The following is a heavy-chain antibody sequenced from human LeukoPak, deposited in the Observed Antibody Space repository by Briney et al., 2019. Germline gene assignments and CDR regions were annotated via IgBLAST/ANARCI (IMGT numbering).Heavy chain of an antibody. CDR2: ISGSGGST. CDR1: GFTFSSYA. J-gene: IGHJ4*02. D-gene: IGHD3-3*01. CDR3: AKEWGITIFGVVITEDY. Sequence: GGSLRLSCAASGFTFSSYAMSWVHQAPGRGLEWVSAISGSGGSTYYADSVKGRFTISRDNSKNTLYLQMNSLRAEDTAVYYCAKEWGITIFGVVITEDYWGQGTLVTVSS. V-gene: IGHV3-23*01.